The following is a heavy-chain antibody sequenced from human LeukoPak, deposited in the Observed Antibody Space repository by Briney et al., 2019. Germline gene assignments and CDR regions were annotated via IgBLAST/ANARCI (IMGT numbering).Heavy chain of an antibody. J-gene: IGHJ6*03. Sequence: PGGSLRLSCAASGFTFSSYAMSWVRQAPGKGLEWVSAISGSGGSTYYADSVKGRFTISRDNSKNTLYLQMNSLRAEDTAVYYCAKDSLEYYYYYYYMDVWGKGTTVTVSS. D-gene: IGHD3-3*01. CDR3: AKDSLEYYYYYYYMDV. CDR2: ISGSGGST. CDR1: GFTFSSYA. V-gene: IGHV3-23*01.